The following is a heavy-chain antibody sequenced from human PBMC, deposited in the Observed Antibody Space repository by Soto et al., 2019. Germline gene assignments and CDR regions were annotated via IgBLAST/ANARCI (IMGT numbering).Heavy chain of an antibody. CDR1: GFTFSSYA. CDR2: ISGSGGST. Sequence: PRLSCAASGFTFSSYAMSWVRQAPGKGLEWVSAISGSGGSTYYADSVKGRFTISRDNSKNTLYLQMNSLRAEDTAVYYCAKATRVIIAAAGIEYYYYGMDVWGQGTTVTVSS. V-gene: IGHV3-23*01. CDR3: AKATRVIIAAAGIEYYYYGMDV. D-gene: IGHD6-13*01. J-gene: IGHJ6*02.